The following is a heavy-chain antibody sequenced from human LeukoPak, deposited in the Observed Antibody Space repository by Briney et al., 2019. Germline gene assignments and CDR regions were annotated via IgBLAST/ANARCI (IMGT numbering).Heavy chain of an antibody. CDR1: GFTFSNYA. CDR2: INLRGANT. Sequence: GGSLRLSCSASGFTFSNYAMSWVRQAPGKGLEWVSSINLRGANTNYADSVKGRFTISRDDSKNTLYLQMNSLRAEDTAVYYCAKDPYGTRYFDYWGQGTLVTVSS. J-gene: IGHJ4*02. CDR3: AKDPYGTRYFDY. D-gene: IGHD2-2*01. V-gene: IGHV3-23*01.